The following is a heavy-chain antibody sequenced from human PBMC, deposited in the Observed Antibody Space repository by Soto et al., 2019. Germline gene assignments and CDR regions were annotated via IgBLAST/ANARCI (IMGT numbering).Heavy chain of an antibody. V-gene: IGHV2-5*02. J-gene: IGHJ6*02. CDR1: GFSLSTSGVG. CDR2: IYWDDDK. D-gene: IGHD6-19*01. CDR3: AHDVAVAGSRTYYYGMDV. Sequence: QITLKESGPPLVKPTQTLTLTCTVSGFSLSTSGVGVGWIRQPPGKALEWLALIYWDDDKRYSPSLKSRLTITKDTSKNHVVLTMTNMDPVDTATYYCAHDVAVAGSRTYYYGMDVWGQGTTVTVSS.